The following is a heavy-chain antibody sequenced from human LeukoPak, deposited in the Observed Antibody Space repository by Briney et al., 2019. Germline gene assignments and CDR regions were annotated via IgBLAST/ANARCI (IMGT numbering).Heavy chain of an antibody. J-gene: IGHJ4*02. CDR2: VIAIFGRV. V-gene: IGHV1-69*05. D-gene: IGHD3-22*01. Sequence: ASVKVSCKASRGTFSSFGISWVRQAPGQGLEWMGGVIAIFGRVKYGQKFQGRATITTDESTSTAYMELSSLTSEDTGVYYCARGELGDSSGFSFFDYWGQGTLVTVSS. CDR3: ARGELGDSSGFSFFDY. CDR1: RGTFSSFG.